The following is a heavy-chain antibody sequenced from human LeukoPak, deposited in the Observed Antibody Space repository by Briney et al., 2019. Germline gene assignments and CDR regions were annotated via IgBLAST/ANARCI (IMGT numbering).Heavy chain of an antibody. J-gene: IGHJ1*01. CDR2: INHSGST. Sequence: SETLSLTCAVYGGSFSGYYWSWIRQPPWKGLEWIGEINHSGSTNYNPSLKSRVTISVDTSKNQFSLKLSSVTAADTAVYYCARRHSSSSRYFQHWGQGTLVTVSS. CDR1: GGSFSGYY. D-gene: IGHD6-6*01. CDR3: ARRHSSSSRYFQH. V-gene: IGHV4-34*01.